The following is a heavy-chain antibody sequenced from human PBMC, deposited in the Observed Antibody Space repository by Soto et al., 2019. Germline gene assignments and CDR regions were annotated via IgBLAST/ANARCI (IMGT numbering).Heavy chain of an antibody. J-gene: IGHJ4*02. Sequence: SQTLSLTCAISGDSVSSVTTAWNWVRQSPSRGLEWLGRTYYRSRWYTDYAASVKSRIIINPDTSKNQFSLQLNAVIPEDTAVYYCSRGTAAAGYYYWGQGTPVTSPQ. CDR3: SRGTAAAGYYY. V-gene: IGHV6-1*01. CDR2: TYYRSRWYT. D-gene: IGHD6-13*01. CDR1: GDSVSSVTTA.